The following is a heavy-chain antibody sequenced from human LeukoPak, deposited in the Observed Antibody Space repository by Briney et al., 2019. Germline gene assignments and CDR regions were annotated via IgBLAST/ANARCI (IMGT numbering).Heavy chain of an antibody. Sequence: SETLSLTCTVSGGSTSSYYWTWIRQPPGKGLEWIGYINYSGSTNYNPSLKSRVTISLDTSKNNFSLKLNSVTAADTAVYYCARGPRYYDYVWGSYRDDYYYYMDVWGKGTTVTISS. CDR3: ARGPRYYDYVWGSYRDDYYYYMDV. CDR2: INYSGST. V-gene: IGHV4-59*12. CDR1: GGSTSSYY. J-gene: IGHJ6*03. D-gene: IGHD3-16*02.